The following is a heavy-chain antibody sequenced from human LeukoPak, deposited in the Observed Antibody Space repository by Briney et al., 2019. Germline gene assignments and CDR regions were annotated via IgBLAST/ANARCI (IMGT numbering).Heavy chain of an antibody. CDR3: ARDGPFPDIVVVPAARADAFDI. CDR2: IYTSGST. Sequence: SQTLSLTCTVSGGSISSGSYYWSWIRQPAGKGLEWIGRIYTSGSTNYNPSLKSRVTISVDTSKNQFSLKLSSVTAADTAVYYCARDGPFPDIVVVPAARADAFDIWGQGTMVTVSS. CDR1: GGSISSGSYY. J-gene: IGHJ3*02. D-gene: IGHD2-2*01. V-gene: IGHV4-61*02.